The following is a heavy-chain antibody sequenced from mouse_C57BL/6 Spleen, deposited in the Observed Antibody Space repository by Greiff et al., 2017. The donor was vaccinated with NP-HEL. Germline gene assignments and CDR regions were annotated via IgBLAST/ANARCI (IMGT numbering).Heavy chain of an antibody. CDR1: GYTFTDYY. Sequence: QVQLQQSGAELVRPGASVKLSCKASGYTFTDYYINWVKQRPGQGLEWIARIYPGSGNTYYNEKFKGKATLTAEKSSSTAYMQLSSLTSEDSAVHFCARAPTGTFDYWGQGTTLTVSS. CDR3: ARAPTGTFDY. CDR2: IYPGSGNT. D-gene: IGHD4-1*02. J-gene: IGHJ2*01. V-gene: IGHV1-76*01.